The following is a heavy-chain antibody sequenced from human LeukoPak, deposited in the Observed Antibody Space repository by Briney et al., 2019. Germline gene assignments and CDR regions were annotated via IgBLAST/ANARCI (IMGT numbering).Heavy chain of an antibody. V-gene: IGHV3-23*01. D-gene: IGHD3-10*01. CDR3: AKSKPYYYGSGSYYKNPFDY. Sequence: PGGSLRLSCAASGFTFTTYAMSWVRQAPGKGLEWVSVISGSGDSTYYADSVKGRFTISRDNSKNTLYLQMNSLRAEDTAIYYCAKSKPYYYGSGSYYKNPFDYWGQGTLVTVSS. CDR1: GFTFTTYA. CDR2: ISGSGDST. J-gene: IGHJ4*02.